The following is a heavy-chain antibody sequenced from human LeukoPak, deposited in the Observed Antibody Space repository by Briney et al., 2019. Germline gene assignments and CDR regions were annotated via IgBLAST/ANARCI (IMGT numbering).Heavy chain of an antibody. CDR3: ARSVLRFLEWPTGY. V-gene: IGHV4-59*01. CDR2: IYYSGST. CDR1: GGSISSYY. Sequence: SETLSLTCTVSGGSISSYYWSWVRQPPGKGLEWVGYIYYSGSTNYNPSLKSRVTISVDTSKNQFSLKLSSVTAADTAVYYCARSVLRFLEWPTGYWGQGTLVTVSS. D-gene: IGHD3-3*01. J-gene: IGHJ4*02.